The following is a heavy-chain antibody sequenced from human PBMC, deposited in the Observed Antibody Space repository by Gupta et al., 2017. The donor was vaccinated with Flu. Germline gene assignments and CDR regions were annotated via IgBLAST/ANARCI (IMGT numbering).Heavy chain of an antibody. V-gene: IGHV3-64*01. Sequence: KGLEYVSAISSNGGSTDYANSVKGRFTISRDNSKNTLYLQMGSLRAEDMAVYYCARDRDLQGDHWDFWSGTPRVSCGYMDVGGKGTTVTVSS. J-gene: IGHJ6*03. D-gene: IGHD3-3*01. CDR2: ISSNGGST. CDR3: ARDRDLQGDHWDFWSGTPRVSCGYMDV.